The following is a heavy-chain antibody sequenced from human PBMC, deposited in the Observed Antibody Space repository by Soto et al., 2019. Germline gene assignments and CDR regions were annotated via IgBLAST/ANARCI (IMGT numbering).Heavy chain of an antibody. Sequence: GGSLRLSCAASGFSFSGYWMHWVRQAPGKELVWVSRIKSDGTMTMYADSVKGRFTISRDNAKNTLYLQMNSLREEDTAVYYCARSDWFDPWGQGTLVTVSS. CDR3: ARSDWFDP. V-gene: IGHV3-74*03. CDR2: IKSDGTMT. J-gene: IGHJ5*02. CDR1: GFSFSGYW.